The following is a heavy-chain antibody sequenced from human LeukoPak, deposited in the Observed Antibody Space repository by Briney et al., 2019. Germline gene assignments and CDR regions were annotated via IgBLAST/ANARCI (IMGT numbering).Heavy chain of an antibody. V-gene: IGHV3-30-3*01. J-gene: IGHJ4*02. CDR1: GFTFSSYA. Sequence: PGGSLRLSCAASGFTFSSYAMHWVRQAPGKGLEWVAVISYDGSNKYYADSVKDRFTISRDNSKNTLYLQMNSLRAEDTAVYYCARAPVWSGYYNIWGQGTLVTVSS. CDR3: ARAPVWSGYYNI. D-gene: IGHD3-3*01. CDR2: ISYDGSNK.